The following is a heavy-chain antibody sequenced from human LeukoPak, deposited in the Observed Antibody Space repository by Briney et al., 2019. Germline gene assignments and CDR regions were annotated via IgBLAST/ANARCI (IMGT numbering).Heavy chain of an antibody. CDR3: AKERDYGPADY. CDR1: GFIFNKHA. J-gene: IGHJ4*02. CDR2: LSGSGSST. Sequence: PGGSLRLSCVASGFIFNKHAMSWVRQAPGKGLEWVSGLSGSGSSTDYADSVEGRFTVSRDNSKNTLFLQMNSLRAEDTAIYYCAKERDYGPADYWGQGTLVTVSS. V-gene: IGHV3-23*01. D-gene: IGHD4/OR15-4a*01.